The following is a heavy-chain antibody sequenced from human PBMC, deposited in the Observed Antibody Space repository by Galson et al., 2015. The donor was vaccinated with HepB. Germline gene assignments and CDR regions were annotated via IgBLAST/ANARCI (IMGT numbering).Heavy chain of an antibody. D-gene: IGHD2-2*01. CDR2: IYPGDSET. J-gene: IGHJ6*02. CDR1: GYSFRNYW. CDR3: ARLGHEGYHYYGMDV. Sequence: SGAEVTKPGESLKISCKASGYSFRNYWIDWVRQMPGKGLECMGIIYPGDSETRYSPSFQGQVTLSADKSTNTAYLQWSSLKASDTAMYYCARLGHEGYHYYGMDVWGQGTTVTVSS. V-gene: IGHV5-51*01.